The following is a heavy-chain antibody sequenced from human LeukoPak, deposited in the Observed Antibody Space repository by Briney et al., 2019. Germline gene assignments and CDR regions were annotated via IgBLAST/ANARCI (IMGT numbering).Heavy chain of an antibody. CDR2: IYYSGNT. CDR1: GASISSYY. D-gene: IGHD2-21*02. J-gene: IGHJ3*02. Sequence: SETLSLTCTVSGASISSYYWNWIRQPPGKGLEWIGYIYYSGNTNYNPSLKSRVTISIDTSKNQFSLKLSSLTAADTAVYYCARRTYCGGDCFSAFDIWGQGTMVTVSS. CDR3: ARRTYCGGDCFSAFDI. V-gene: IGHV4-59*01.